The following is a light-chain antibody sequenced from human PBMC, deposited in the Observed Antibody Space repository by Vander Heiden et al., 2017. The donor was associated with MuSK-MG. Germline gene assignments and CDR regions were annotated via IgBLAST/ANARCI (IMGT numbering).Light chain of an antibody. J-gene: IGKJ4*01. CDR2: DAS. CDR1: QSVSSN. Sequence: EIVMTQSPATLSLSPGERATLSCRASQSVSSNLAWYQQLPGQAPRLLIYDASTRATGIPTRFSGSGSGTEFTLTISSLQSEDFAVYYCQHDNNWPLTFGGGTKVEIK. CDR3: QHDNNWPLT. V-gene: IGKV3-15*01.